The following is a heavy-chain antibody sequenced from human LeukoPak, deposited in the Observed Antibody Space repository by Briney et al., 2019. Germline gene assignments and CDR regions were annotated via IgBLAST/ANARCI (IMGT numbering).Heavy chain of an antibody. CDR3: ARAPSEIGGYYPEYFRH. CDR1: GFTFSTYW. Sequence: GGSLRLSCAASGFTFSTYWMHWVRQAPGKGLVWVSRIKSDGSTNYADSVKGRFTISRDNAKNTVSLQMNSLRPEDTGVYYCARAPSEIGGYYPEYFRHWGQCTLVTVSS. D-gene: IGHD3-22*01. J-gene: IGHJ1*01. V-gene: IGHV3-74*01. CDR2: IKSDGST.